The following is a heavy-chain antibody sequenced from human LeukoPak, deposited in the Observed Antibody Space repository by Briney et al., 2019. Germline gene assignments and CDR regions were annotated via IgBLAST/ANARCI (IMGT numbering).Heavy chain of an antibody. CDR2: IYYSGST. CDR3: AQGEGYYDSSGYLP. D-gene: IGHD3-22*01. Sequence: KPSETLSLTCTVSGGSISSYYWSWIRQPPGKGLEWIGYIYYSGSTNYNPSLKSRVTISVDTSKNQFSLKLSSVTAADTAVYYCAQGEGYYDSSGYLPWGQGTLVTVSS. J-gene: IGHJ5*02. CDR1: GGSISSYY. V-gene: IGHV4-59*08.